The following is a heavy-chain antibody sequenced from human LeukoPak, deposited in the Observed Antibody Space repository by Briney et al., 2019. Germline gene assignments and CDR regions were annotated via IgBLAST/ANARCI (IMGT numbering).Heavy chain of an antibody. CDR1: GFTFSSYA. CDR3: AKSGILAYCGGDCYYYFDY. CDR2: ISGSGGST. D-gene: IGHD2-21*02. J-gene: IGHJ4*02. V-gene: IGHV3-23*01. Sequence: PGGSLRLSCAASGFTFSSYAMSWVRQAPGKGLEWVSGISGSGGSTYYADSAKGRFTISRDNSKNTLYLQMNSLRAEDTAVYYCAKSGILAYCGGDCYYYFDYWGQGTLVTVSS.